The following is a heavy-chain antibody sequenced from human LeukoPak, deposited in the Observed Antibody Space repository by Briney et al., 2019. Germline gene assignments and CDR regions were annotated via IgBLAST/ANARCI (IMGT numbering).Heavy chain of an antibody. CDR3: ASGISTKGTRFDY. Sequence: SETLSLTCAVYGGSFSGYYWSWIRQPPGKGLEWIGEINHSGSTNYNPSLKSRVTISVDTSKNQFSLKLSSVTAADTAVYYCASGISTKGTRFDYWGQGTLVTVSS. J-gene: IGHJ4*02. D-gene: IGHD2/OR15-2a*01. CDR1: GGSFSGYY. V-gene: IGHV4-34*01. CDR2: INHSGST.